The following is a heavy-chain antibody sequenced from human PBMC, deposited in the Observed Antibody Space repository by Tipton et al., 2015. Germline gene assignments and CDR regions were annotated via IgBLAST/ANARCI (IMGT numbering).Heavy chain of an antibody. Sequence: QSGAEVKKPGASVKVSCKTSGYSFTNYGIIWVRQAPGQGLEWMGWISAYNGNTNYAQKFRGRVTVTTDTPTRTVYMELRSLRYDDTAVFFCVIVDSTLGIDYWGQGTLVNVSS. CDR1: GYSFTNYG. CDR2: ISAYNGNT. CDR3: VIVDSTLGIDY. J-gene: IGHJ4*02. D-gene: IGHD3-16*01. V-gene: IGHV1-18*04.